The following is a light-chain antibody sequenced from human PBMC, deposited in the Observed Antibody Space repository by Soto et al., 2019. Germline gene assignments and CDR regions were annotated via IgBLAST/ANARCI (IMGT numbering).Light chain of an antibody. CDR2: DAS. V-gene: IGKV3-11*01. Sequence: EIVLTQSPATQSLSPGERATLSCRASQSISSHLAWYQQKPGQAPRLVMYDASNRATGIPARFSGSGSGTDFTLTISSLEPEDFALYYCQQRVNWPLTFGGGTKVEIK. CDR1: QSISSH. J-gene: IGKJ4*01. CDR3: QQRVNWPLT.